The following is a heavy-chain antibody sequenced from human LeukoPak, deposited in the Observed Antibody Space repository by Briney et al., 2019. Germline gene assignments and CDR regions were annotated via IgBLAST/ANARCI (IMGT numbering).Heavy chain of an antibody. Sequence: SETLSLTCTVSGGSISSGSYYWSWIRQPAGKGLEWIGRIYTSGSTNYNPSLKSRVTISVDTSKNQFSLKLSSVTAADTAVYYCARAFLEWPGDAFDIWGQGTIVTVSS. CDR2: IYTSGST. J-gene: IGHJ3*02. CDR3: ARAFLEWPGDAFDI. D-gene: IGHD3-3*01. V-gene: IGHV4-61*02. CDR1: GGSISSGSYY.